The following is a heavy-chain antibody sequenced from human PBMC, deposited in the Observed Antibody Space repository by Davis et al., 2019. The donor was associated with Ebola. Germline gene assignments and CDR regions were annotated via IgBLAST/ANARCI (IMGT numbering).Heavy chain of an antibody. J-gene: IGHJ4*02. CDR2: TYYNSKWYN. Sequence: HSQTLSLTCAISGDSVSINRGAWNWIRQSPSRGLEWLGRTYYNSKWYNDYAVSMKSRITVNPDTSKNQFSLKLSSVTAADTAVYYCARGRPHEYYDSSGYFSQGYYFDYWGQGTLVTVSS. D-gene: IGHD3-22*01. V-gene: IGHV6-1*01. CDR3: ARGRPHEYYDSSGYFSQGYYFDY. CDR1: GDSVSINRGA.